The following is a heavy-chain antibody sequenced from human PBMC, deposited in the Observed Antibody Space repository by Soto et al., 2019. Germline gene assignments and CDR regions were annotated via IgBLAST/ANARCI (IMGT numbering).Heavy chain of an antibody. Sequence: QVQLVQSGAEVKKPGSSVKVSCKASADTFTGYTVTWVRQAPGQGLEWVGRVIPILGASNFAQKFQGRVTISAAKSADTAYVVLTGLTSEDTAVYYWARSRGSYYTNFDSWGQGTLVPVSS. CDR2: VIPILGAS. D-gene: IGHD3-10*01. CDR3: ARSRGSYYTNFDS. CDR1: ADTFTGYT. V-gene: IGHV1-69*08. J-gene: IGHJ4*02.